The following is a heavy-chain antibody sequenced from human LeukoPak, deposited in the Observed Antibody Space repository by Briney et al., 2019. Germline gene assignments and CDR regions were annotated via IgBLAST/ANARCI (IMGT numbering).Heavy chain of an antibody. CDR2: ISYDGSDK. D-gene: IGHD1-26*01. J-gene: IGHJ3*02. CDR3: ARELPYSGSHGGVAFDI. Sequence: GGSLRLSCAASGFTFSSYAMHWVRQAPGKGLEWVAVISYDGSDKYYADSVKGRFTISRGNSKNTLYLQMNSLRAEDTAVYYCARELPYSGSHGGVAFDIWGQGTMVTVSS. V-gene: IGHV3-30*04. CDR1: GFTFSSYA.